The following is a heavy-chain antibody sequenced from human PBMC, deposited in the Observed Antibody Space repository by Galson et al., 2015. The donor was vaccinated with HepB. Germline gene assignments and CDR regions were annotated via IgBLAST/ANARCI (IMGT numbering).Heavy chain of an antibody. J-gene: IGHJ4*02. Sequence: SLRLSCAASGFTFGDYAMSWFRQAPGKGLEWVGFIRSKAYGGTTEYAASVKGRFTISRDDSKSIAYLQMNSLKTEDTAVYYCTRAGLWVDTWLSFQEPGGYYFDYWGQGTLVTVSS. CDR3: TRAGLWVDTWLSFQEPGGYYFDY. CDR2: IRSKAYGGTT. CDR1: GFTFGDYA. D-gene: IGHD3-9*01. V-gene: IGHV3-49*03.